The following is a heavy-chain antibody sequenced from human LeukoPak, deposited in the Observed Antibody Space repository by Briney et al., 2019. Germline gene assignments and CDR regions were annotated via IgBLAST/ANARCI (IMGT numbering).Heavy chain of an antibody. CDR3: ARQPKSCTPGVFITGKACWFDS. D-gene: IGHD3-10*01. Sequence: SETLSLTCTVSGGSISSSSYYWGWIRQPPGKGLEWIGSIYCSGSPYYNPSLKSPVTISVDTAKNQFSLNLRSVNAAATAVYFCARQPKSCTPGVFITGKACWFDSWGQGTLVTVSS. J-gene: IGHJ5*01. CDR1: GGSISSSSYY. CDR2: IYCSGSP. V-gene: IGHV4-39*01.